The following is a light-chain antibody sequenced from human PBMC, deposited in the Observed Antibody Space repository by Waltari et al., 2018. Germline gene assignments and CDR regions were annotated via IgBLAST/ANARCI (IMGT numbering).Light chain of an antibody. J-gene: IGLJ2*01. CDR2: EVS. CDR3: CSYAGSSTFVV. Sequence: QSALTQPASVSGSPGQSITISCPGTSSEVGSDTLVSWYQQHPGKAPQPMIYEVSKRPSGVSNRFSGSKSGNTASLTISGLQAEDEADYYCCSYAGSSTFVVFGGGTKLTVL. CDR1: SSEVGSDTL. V-gene: IGLV2-23*02.